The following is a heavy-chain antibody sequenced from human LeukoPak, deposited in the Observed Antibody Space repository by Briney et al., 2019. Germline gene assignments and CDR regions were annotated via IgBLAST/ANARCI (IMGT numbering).Heavy chain of an antibody. CDR3: ATKVPGTSHFSS. J-gene: IGHJ4*02. Sequence: GGSLRLSCATSGCSFNNYAVNWVRQAPGKGRGSIAYVSGSGSEIHYGDAVEGRFTISRDNAKRSVYLQMDSLRAEDMALYYCATKVPGTSHFSSWGQGTLVTVSS. D-gene: IGHD6-19*01. CDR1: GCSFNNYA. CDR2: VSGSGSEI. V-gene: IGHV3-21*05.